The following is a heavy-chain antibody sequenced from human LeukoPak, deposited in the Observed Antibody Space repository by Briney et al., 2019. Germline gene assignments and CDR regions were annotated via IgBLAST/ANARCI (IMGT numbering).Heavy chain of an antibody. Sequence: ASVKVSCKASGYTFTGYYMHWVRQAPGQGLEWMGWINPNSGGTNYAQKFQGRVTMTRDTSISTAYMELSRLRSDDTAVYYCARVGVGRRRSSSGWYLGYWGQGTLVTVSS. CDR2: INPNSGGT. V-gene: IGHV1-2*02. D-gene: IGHD6-19*01. J-gene: IGHJ4*02. CDR3: ARVGVGRRRSSSGWYLGY. CDR1: GYTFTGYY.